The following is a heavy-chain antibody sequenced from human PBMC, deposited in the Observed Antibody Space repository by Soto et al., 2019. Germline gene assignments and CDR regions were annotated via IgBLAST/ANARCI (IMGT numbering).Heavy chain of an antibody. J-gene: IGHJ4*02. CDR1: GYTFTSYG. V-gene: IGHV1-18*01. CDR2: ISAYNGNT. D-gene: IGHD3-22*01. CDR3: ARDATDYYDSSGYYPYYFDY. Sequence: ASVKVSCKASGYTFTSYGISWVRQAPGQGLEWMGWISAYNGNTNYAQKLQGRVTMTTDTSTSTAYMELRSLRSDDTAVYYCARDATDYYDSSGYYPYYFDYWGQGTLVTVSS.